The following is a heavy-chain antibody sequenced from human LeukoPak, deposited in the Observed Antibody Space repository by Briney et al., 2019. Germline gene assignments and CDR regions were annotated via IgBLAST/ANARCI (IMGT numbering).Heavy chain of an antibody. J-gene: IGHJ4*02. Sequence: GFLRLSCAASGFTFSSYGMHWVRQAPGKGLEWVAVISYDGSNKYYADSVKGRFTISRDNSKNTLYLQMNSLRAEGTAVYYCARDPWRFGEFPNHFDYWGQGTLVTVSS. V-gene: IGHV3-30*03. CDR1: GFTFSSYG. CDR2: ISYDGSNK. D-gene: IGHD3-10*01. CDR3: ARDPWRFGEFPNHFDY.